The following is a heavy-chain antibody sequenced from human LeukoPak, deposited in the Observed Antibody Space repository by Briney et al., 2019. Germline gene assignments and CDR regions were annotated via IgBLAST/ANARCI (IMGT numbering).Heavy chain of an antibody. V-gene: IGHV3-30*04. CDR2: ISYDGSNK. Sequence: GGSLRLSCAASGFTFSSYAMHWVRQAPGKGLEWVAVISYDGSNKYYADSVKGRFTISRDNSKNTLYLQMNSLRAEDTAVYYCARGGPMYSSGWYSSYWGQGTLVTVSS. CDR1: GFTFSSYA. J-gene: IGHJ4*02. D-gene: IGHD6-19*01. CDR3: ARGGPMYSSGWYSSY.